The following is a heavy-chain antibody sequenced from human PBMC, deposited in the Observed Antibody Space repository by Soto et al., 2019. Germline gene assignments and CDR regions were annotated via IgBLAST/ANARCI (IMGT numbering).Heavy chain of an antibody. V-gene: IGHV3-30*03. D-gene: IGHD6-6*01. CDR3: ASRRSNWFDP. CDR1: GFTFSSYG. J-gene: IGHJ5*02. Sequence: GGSLRFSCAASGFTFSSYGMHWVRQAPGKGLEWVAVISYDGSNKYYADSVKGRFTISRDNSKNTLYLQMNSLRAEDTAVYYCASRRSNWFDPWGQGTLVTVSS. CDR2: ISYDGSNK.